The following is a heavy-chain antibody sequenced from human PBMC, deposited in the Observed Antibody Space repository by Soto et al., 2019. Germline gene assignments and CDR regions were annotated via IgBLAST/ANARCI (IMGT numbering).Heavy chain of an antibody. V-gene: IGHV3-66*01. CDR3: AMEGGRIAAAAIWFDP. CDR2: IYSGGST. CDR1: GFTVSSNY. Sequence: EVQLVESGGGLVQPGGSLRLSCAASGFTVSSNYMSWVRQAPGKGLEWVSVIYSGGSTYYADSVKGRFTISRDNSKNTLYFQMNSLRAEDTAVYYCAMEGGRIAAAAIWFDPWGQGTLVTVSS. J-gene: IGHJ5*02. D-gene: IGHD6-13*01.